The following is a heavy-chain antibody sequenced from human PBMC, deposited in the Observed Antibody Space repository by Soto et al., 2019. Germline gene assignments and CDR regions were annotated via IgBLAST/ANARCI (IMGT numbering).Heavy chain of an antibody. CDR2: VSASGGST. J-gene: IGHJ4*02. CDR3: AKRHSSGFDY. Sequence: EVQLLESGGDLVQPGGSLRLSCAASGFTFSSYAMSWVRQAPGKGLEWVSAVSASGGSTYYADSVKGRFTISRDNSKDTLYRQMSSLRAEDTAVYYCAKRHSSGFDYWGQGTLVTVSS. V-gene: IGHV3-23*01. D-gene: IGHD6-19*01. CDR1: GFTFSSYA.